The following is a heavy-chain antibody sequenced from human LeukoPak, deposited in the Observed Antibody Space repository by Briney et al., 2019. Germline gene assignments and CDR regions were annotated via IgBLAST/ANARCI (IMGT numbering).Heavy chain of an antibody. Sequence: SVKVSCKASGGTFSSYAISWVRQAPGQGLEWMGGIIPIFGTANYAQKFQGRVTITTDESTSTAYMELGSLRSEDTAVYYCARALSGVVIADYYYMDVWGKGTTVTVSS. CDR2: IIPIFGTA. D-gene: IGHD3-22*01. J-gene: IGHJ6*03. CDR1: GGTFSSYA. CDR3: ARALSGVVIADYYYMDV. V-gene: IGHV1-69*05.